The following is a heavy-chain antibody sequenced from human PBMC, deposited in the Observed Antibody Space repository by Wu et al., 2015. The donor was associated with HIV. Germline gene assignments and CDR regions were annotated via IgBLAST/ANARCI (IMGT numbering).Heavy chain of an antibody. CDR1: GGTFKSYA. V-gene: IGHV1-69*05. J-gene: IGHJ6*03. CDR2: ITPIFGIA. CDR3: ARALPSVRYYYYYMDV. Sequence: QVQLVQSGAEVKKPGSSVKVSCTASGGTFKSYAITWVRQAPGRGLEWMGGITPIFGIANYAHKIKGRVSITTDESTRTAYLELSSLRSEDTAVYYCARALPSVRYYYYYMDVWGKGPRSPSP.